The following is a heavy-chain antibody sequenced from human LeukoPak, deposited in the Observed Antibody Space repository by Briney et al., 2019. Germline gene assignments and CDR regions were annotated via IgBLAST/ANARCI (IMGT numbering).Heavy chain of an antibody. CDR2: IYYSGST. Sequence: PGGSLRLSCAASEFSVGSNYMTWVRQAPGKGLEWIGSIYYSGSTYYNPSLKSRVTISVDTSKNQFSLKLSSVTAADTAVYYCARVSSAWYSSSGGGWFDPWGQGTLVTVSS. CDR3: ARVSSAWYSSSGGGWFDP. V-gene: IGHV4-39*07. D-gene: IGHD6-19*01. CDR1: EFSVGSNY. J-gene: IGHJ5*02.